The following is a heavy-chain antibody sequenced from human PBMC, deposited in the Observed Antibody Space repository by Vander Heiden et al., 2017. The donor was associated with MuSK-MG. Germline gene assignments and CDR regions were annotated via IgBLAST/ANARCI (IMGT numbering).Heavy chain of an antibody. J-gene: IGHJ3*02. D-gene: IGHD1-26*01. V-gene: IGHV3-21*03. CDR2: ISSSSSYI. CDR3: ARDQWELLTGDALDI. Sequence: SCAASGFTFSSYSMTWVRQAPGKGLEWVSSISSSSSYIYYADSVKGRYTIARDNAKNSLYLQMNSLRAEDTAVYDCARDQWELLTGDALDIWGQGP. CDR1: GFTFSSYS.